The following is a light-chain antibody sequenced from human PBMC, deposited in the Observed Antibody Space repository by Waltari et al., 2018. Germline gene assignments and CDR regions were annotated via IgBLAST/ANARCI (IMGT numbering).Light chain of an antibody. CDR3: SSFAGSSQML. V-gene: IGLV2-8*01. CDR1: SSYVGGFDS. J-gene: IGLJ2*01. CDR2: EVS. Sequence: QSALTQPPSASGSPGQSVPISCTGTSSYVGGFDSVSWYQQHPGKVPRLMIYEVSKRPSGVPDRFSGSKSGNTASLTVSGLQVEDEADYYCSSFAGSSQMLFGGGTKLTVL.